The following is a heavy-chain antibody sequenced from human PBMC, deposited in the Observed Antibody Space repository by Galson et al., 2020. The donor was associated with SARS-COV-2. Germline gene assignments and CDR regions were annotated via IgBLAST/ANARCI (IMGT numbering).Heavy chain of an antibody. D-gene: IGHD2-21*02. J-gene: IGHJ6*02. Sequence: GESLKISCAASGFSFSNYSMHWVRQAPGKGLERVAFISNDGSDQSYEDSVKGRFTISRDNFKNTVYLQMNSLRAEDTALYYCAKEGGNSYVWYGLDVWGQGTTVTVSS. CDR2: ISNDGSDQ. CDR3: AKEGGNSYVWYGLDV. V-gene: IGHV3-30*18. CDR1: GFSFSNYS.